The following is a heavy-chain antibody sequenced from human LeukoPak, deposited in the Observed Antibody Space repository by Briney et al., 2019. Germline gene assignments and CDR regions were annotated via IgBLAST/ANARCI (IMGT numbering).Heavy chain of an antibody. V-gene: IGHV3-72*01. J-gene: IGHJ3*01. CDR1: GFTFSSYA. D-gene: IGHD2-21*02. Sequence: GGSLRLSCAASGFTFSSYAMSWVRQAPGKGLEWIGRSRNRARGSTTEYAASVKGRFTISRDDSKNSLSLHMNSLNTEDTAVYYCARDLSGGDYTAFDVWGQGTMVTVSS. CDR3: ARDLSGGDYTAFDV. CDR2: SRNRARGSTT.